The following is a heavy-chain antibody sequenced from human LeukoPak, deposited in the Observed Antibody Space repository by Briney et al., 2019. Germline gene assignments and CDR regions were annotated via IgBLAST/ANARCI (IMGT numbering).Heavy chain of an antibody. J-gene: IGHJ6*02. V-gene: IGHV4-61*02. Sequence: PSQTLSLTCTVSGGSISSGSYYWSWIRQPAGKGLEWIGRIYTSGSTNYNPSLKSRVTISVDTSKNQFSLKLSSVTAADTAVYYCAREGVRGQLPHVLQDGMDVWGQGTTVTVSS. D-gene: IGHD2-2*01. CDR1: GGSISSGSYY. CDR2: IYTSGST. CDR3: AREGVRGQLPHVLQDGMDV.